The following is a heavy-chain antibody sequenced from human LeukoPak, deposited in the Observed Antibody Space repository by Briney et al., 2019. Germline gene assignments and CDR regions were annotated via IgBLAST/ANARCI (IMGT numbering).Heavy chain of an antibody. Sequence: GWSLRLSCAASGFTFSNAWMSCGREAPGEGVEWVGRIKSKTGGGTTDYAAPVKGRFTISRDDSKSTLYPQMNSLNTEDTAVYYCTTDSYDRERNWLDPWGQGTLVTVSS. D-gene: IGHD5-18*01. CDR1: GFTFSNAW. CDR3: TTDSYDRERNWLDP. CDR2: IKSKTGGGTT. J-gene: IGHJ5*02. V-gene: IGHV3-15*01.